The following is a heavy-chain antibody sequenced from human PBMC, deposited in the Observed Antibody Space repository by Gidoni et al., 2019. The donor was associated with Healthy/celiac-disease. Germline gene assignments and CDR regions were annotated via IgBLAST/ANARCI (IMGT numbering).Heavy chain of an antibody. CDR2: ISAYNGNT. V-gene: IGHV1-18*01. CDR1: GYPFTSYG. J-gene: IGHJ4*02. CDR3: ARDGPRDSSGWYGASDY. Sequence: QVQLVQSGAEVKKPGASVKVSCKASGYPFTSYGISWVRQAPGQGLEWMGWISAYNGNTNYAQKLQGRVTMTTDTSTSTAYMELRSLRSDDTAVYYCARDGPRDSSGWYGASDYWGQGTLVTVSS. D-gene: IGHD6-19*01.